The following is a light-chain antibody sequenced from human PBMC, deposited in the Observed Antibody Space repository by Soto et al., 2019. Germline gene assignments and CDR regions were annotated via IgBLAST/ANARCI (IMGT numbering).Light chain of an antibody. CDR2: EDN. J-gene: IGLJ2*01. V-gene: IGLV6-57*01. CDR3: QSYDSSNVV. CDR1: SGSIASTF. Sequence: NFMLTQPHSVSASPGKTITISCTRSSGSIASTFVQWYQRRPGSSPKSVIYEDNKRPSGVPDRFSGSIDRSSNSASLTISGLKTEDEADYYCQSYDSSNVVFGGGTKLTVL.